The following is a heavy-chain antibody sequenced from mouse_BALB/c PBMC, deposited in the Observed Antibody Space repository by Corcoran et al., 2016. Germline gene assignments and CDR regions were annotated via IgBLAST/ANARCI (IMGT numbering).Heavy chain of an antibody. CDR2: IDPANGNT. Sequence: VQLQQTGAELVKPGASVKLSCTASGFNIKDTYMHWVKQRPEQGLEWIGRIDPANGNTKYDPKFQGKATITADTSSNTAYLQLSSLTSEDTAVYYCARSGYYWYFDVWGAGTTVTVSS. J-gene: IGHJ1*01. CDR1: GFNIKDTY. V-gene: IGHV14-3*02. CDR3: ARSGYYWYFDV. D-gene: IGHD1-3*01.